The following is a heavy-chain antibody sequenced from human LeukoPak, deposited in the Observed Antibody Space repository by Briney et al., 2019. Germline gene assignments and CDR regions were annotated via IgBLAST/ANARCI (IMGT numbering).Heavy chain of an antibody. V-gene: IGHV1-69*10. CDR3: ARGSRTGWYYFDY. J-gene: IGHJ4*02. D-gene: IGHD6-19*01. CDR1: GGTFSSYA. CDR2: IIPILATS. Sequence: GASVKVSCKASGGTFSSYAFSWVRQAPGQGLEWMGGIIPILATSNYAHKFQGRVTITADTSTSTAYMELSSLISDDTAVYYCARGSRTGWYYFDYWGQGTLVTVSS.